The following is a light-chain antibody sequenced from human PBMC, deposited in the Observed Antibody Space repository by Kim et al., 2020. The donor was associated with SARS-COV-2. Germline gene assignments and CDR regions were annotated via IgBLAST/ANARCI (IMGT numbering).Light chain of an antibody. J-gene: IGLJ2*01. CDR2: SNY. CDR3: AAWDDSLIGLL. V-gene: IGLV1-44*01. Sequence: ELTQPPSASQTPGQRVTISCSGTSSNIGSNSVNWYQHLPGTAPKLLIYSNYQRASGVPARFSGSMSGTSASLAISGLQSEDEADYYCAAWDDSLIGLLFGGGTQLTVL. CDR1: SSNIGSNS.